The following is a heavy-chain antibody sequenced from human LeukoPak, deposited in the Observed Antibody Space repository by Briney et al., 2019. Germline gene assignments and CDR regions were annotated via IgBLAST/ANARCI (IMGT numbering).Heavy chain of an antibody. D-gene: IGHD3-9*01. CDR1: GFTFSSYA. J-gene: IGHJ4*02. V-gene: IGHV3-23*01. Sequence: GGSLRLSCAASGFTFSSYAMSWVRQAPGKGLEWVSAISGSGGSTYYADSVKGRFTISRDNSKNTLYLQMNSLRAEDTAVYYCAKAPYYDILTGYPPAYYFGYWGQGTLVTVSS. CDR3: AKAPYYDILTGYPPAYYFGY. CDR2: ISGSGGST.